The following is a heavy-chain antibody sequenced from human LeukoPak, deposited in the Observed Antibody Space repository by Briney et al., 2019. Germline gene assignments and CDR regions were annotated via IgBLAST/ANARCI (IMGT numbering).Heavy chain of an antibody. J-gene: IGHJ4*02. CDR3: AKESGYDVDFDY. CDR2: ISGSGDRT. V-gene: IGHV3-23*01. D-gene: IGHD5-12*01. Sequence: GGSLRLSCAASGFTFTSHAMSWVRQAPGKGLEWVSIISGSGDRTYYADSVKGRFTISRDNSKNTLYLQMNSLRADDTAVYYCAKESGYDVDFDYWGQGTLVTVSS. CDR1: GFTFTSHA.